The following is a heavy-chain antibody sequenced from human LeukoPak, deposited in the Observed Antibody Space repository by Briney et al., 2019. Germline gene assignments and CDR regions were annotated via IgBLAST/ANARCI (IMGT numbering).Heavy chain of an antibody. Sequence: GGSLRLSCAASGFTLSYYWMRWGRQAPGKGEEWVANIKKDGIEKCYVGSMEARFTISKDHAKNSLYLQMNSLRVADTAVYYCVRSGTSASFDSWGQGTLVTVSS. CDR3: VRSGTSASFDS. D-gene: IGHD1-7*01. J-gene: IGHJ4*02. V-gene: IGHV3-7*01. CDR1: GFTLSYYW. CDR2: IKKDGIEK.